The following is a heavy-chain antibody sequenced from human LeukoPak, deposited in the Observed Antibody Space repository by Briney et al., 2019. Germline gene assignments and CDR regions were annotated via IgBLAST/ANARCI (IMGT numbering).Heavy chain of an antibody. CDR3: ARIHRYCSGGACYVLDN. Sequence: ASETLSLTCVVSGGSVSGYYWGWIRQPPGRGLEWIGYVYYSGSTNYNPSFKSRITISVDTSRNQFSLQLSSVTAADTAVYYCARIHRYCSGGACYVLDNWGQGTLVAVSS. D-gene: IGHD2-15*01. CDR2: VYYSGST. J-gene: IGHJ4*02. V-gene: IGHV4-59*02. CDR1: GGSVSGYY.